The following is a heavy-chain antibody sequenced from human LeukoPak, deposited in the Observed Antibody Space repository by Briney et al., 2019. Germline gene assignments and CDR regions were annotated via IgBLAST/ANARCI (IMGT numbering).Heavy chain of an antibody. CDR1: GYTFTSYG. J-gene: IGHJ3*02. V-gene: IGHV1-18*01. CDR3: ALESGGAFDI. D-gene: IGHD1-1*01. Sequence: ASVKVSCKASGYTFTSYGISWVRQAPGQGLEWMGWISAYNGNTNYAQKFQGRVTITTDGSTNTAYLDLSSLTSEDTAVYYCALESGGAFDIWGQGTMVTVSS. CDR2: ISAYNGNT.